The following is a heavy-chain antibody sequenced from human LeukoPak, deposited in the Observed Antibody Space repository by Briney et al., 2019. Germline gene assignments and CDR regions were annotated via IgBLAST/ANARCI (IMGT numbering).Heavy chain of an antibody. CDR1: GYSFSSFW. Sequence: GESLKISCKASGYSFSSFWIAWVRQMPGKGLEWMGIIYPGDSVTRYSPSFQGQVTISADKSITTAYLQWSSLEASDTAIYYCARHGYYDFWSGQNWFDPWGQGTLVTVSS. J-gene: IGHJ5*02. CDR3: ARHGYYDFWSGQNWFDP. D-gene: IGHD3-3*01. CDR2: IYPGDSVT. V-gene: IGHV5-51*01.